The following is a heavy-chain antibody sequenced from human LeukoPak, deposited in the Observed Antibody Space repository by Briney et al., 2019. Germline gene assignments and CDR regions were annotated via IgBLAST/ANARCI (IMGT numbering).Heavy chain of an antibody. CDR3: ARQWEREYAFDI. V-gene: IGHV4-59*08. CDR2: IYYSGST. Sequence: SETLSLTCTVSGGSISSYYWSWIRQPPGKGLEWIGYIYYSGSTNYNPSLKSRVTISVDTSKNRFSLKLSSVTAADTAVYYCARQWEREYAFDIWGQGTMVTVSS. D-gene: IGHD1-26*01. J-gene: IGHJ3*02. CDR1: GGSISSYY.